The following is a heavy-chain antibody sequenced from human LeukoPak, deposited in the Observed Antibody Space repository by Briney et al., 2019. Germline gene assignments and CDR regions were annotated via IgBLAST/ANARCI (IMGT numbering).Heavy chain of an antibody. D-gene: IGHD6-19*01. CDR1: GFTFINYY. Sequence: GASVKVSCKASGFTFINYYMHWVRQAPGQGLEWLGIINLSGGSTHYPQKFQDRVTMTRDTSTSTVYMELSSLRSEDTAVYYCTRDHVAVAGTTDYWGQGTLVTVSS. CDR3: TRDHVAVAGTTDY. CDR2: INLSGGST. V-gene: IGHV1-46*01. J-gene: IGHJ4*02.